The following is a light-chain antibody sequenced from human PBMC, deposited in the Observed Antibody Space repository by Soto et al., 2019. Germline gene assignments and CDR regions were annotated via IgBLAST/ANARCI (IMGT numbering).Light chain of an antibody. CDR1: QSVSSN. CDR3: QQRSNWT. V-gene: IGKV3-11*01. CDR2: DAS. Sequence: EIVLTQSPGTLSLSPGERATLSCRASQSVSSNHLAWYQQKPGQAPRLLIYDASNRATGIPARFSGSGSGTDFTLTISSLEPEDFAVYYCQQRSNWTFGQGTKVDNK. J-gene: IGKJ1*01.